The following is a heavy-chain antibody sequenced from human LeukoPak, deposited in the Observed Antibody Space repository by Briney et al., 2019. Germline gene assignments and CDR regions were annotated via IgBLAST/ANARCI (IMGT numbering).Heavy chain of an antibody. D-gene: IGHD2-21*02. Sequence: GGSLGLSCAASGFTFSSYGIHWVRQAPGKGLEWVAVISYDGSEKYYAGSVKGRFTISRDNSKNTLHLQMNSLRAEDTAVYYCAEAGYCAGDCYLYFYYYGLDVWGQGTTVTVSS. CDR1: GFTFSSYG. CDR2: ISYDGSEK. CDR3: AEAGYCAGDCYLYFYYYGLDV. J-gene: IGHJ6*02. V-gene: IGHV3-30*03.